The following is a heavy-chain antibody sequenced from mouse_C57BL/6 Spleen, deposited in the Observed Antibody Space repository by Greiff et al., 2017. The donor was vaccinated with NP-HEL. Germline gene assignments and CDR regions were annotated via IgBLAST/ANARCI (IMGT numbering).Heavy chain of an antibody. CDR1: GYTFTSYW. Sequence: VQLQQPGAELVKPGASVKLSCKASGYTFTSYWMHWVKQRPGRGLEWIGRIDHNSGGTKYNEKFKSQATLTVDKPSSTAYMQRSSLTSEDSAVYYCARGDGEEIAYWGQGTLVTVSA. D-gene: IGHD2-3*01. CDR3: ARGDGEEIAY. V-gene: IGHV1-72*01. CDR2: IDHNSGGT. J-gene: IGHJ3*01.